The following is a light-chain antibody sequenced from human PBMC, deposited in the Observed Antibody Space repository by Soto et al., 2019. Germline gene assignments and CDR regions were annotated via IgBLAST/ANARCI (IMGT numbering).Light chain of an antibody. CDR3: QQRTTWPPWT. Sequence: EIVLTQSPGTLSLSPGEGASLSCRASQSVRNNYLAWYQQKPGQAPRVLIYDASSRASGIPARFSGSGSGTDFTLTITSLEPEDFAVYYCQQRTTWPPWTFGQGTKVEIK. V-gene: IGKV3D-20*02. CDR1: QSVRNNY. J-gene: IGKJ1*01. CDR2: DAS.